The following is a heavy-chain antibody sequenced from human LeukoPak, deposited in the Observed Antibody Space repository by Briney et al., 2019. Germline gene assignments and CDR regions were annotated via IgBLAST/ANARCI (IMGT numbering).Heavy chain of an antibody. Sequence: PGGSLRLSCAASGFTFSSNYMSWVRQAPGKGLEWVSVIYSGGSTYYTDSVKGRFTISRDNSKNTLYLQMNSLRAEDTAVYYCAREIAAAGRNYYYYMDVWGKGTTVTVSS. D-gene: IGHD6-13*01. CDR2: IYSGGST. CDR3: AREIAAAGRNYYYYMDV. J-gene: IGHJ6*03. CDR1: GFTFSSNY. V-gene: IGHV3-53*01.